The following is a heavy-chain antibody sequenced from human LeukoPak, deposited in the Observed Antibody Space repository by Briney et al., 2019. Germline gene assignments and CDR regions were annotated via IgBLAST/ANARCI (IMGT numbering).Heavy chain of an antibody. J-gene: IGHJ4*02. D-gene: IGHD3-3*01. CDR3: ARYDVSDGYGFDY. V-gene: IGHV4-39*01. Sequence: SDTLSLTCSVSGGSISSSTYYWAWVRQPPGKGLEWIASIYYSGSTYNKESLKSRVTIYADTSKYQVSLKVSSVTAADTAVYYCARYDVSDGYGFDYWGQGTLVTVSS. CDR1: GGSISSSTYY. CDR2: IYYSGST.